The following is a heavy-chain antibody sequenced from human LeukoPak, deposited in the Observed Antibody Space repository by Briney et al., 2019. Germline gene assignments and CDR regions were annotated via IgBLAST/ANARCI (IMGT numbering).Heavy chain of an antibody. CDR2: IKQDGSEK. Sequence: GGSLRLSCAASGFTFSSYWMSWVRQAPGKGLEWVANIKQDGSEKYYVDSVKGRFTISRDNAKNSLYLQMNSLRAEDMALYYCAKGLYSSSWYYFDYWGQGTLVTVSS. CDR1: GFTFSSYW. CDR3: AKGLYSSSWYYFDY. V-gene: IGHV3-7*03. D-gene: IGHD6-13*01. J-gene: IGHJ4*02.